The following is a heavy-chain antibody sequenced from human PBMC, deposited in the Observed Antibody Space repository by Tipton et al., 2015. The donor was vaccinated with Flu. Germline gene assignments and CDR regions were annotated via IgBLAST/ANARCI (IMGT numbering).Heavy chain of an antibody. V-gene: IGHV4-4*07. CDR3: ASSLEVVVPADAFDI. CDR2: IYTSGST. Sequence: TLSLTCTVSGGSISSYYWSWIRQPAGKGLEWIGRIYTSGSTNYNPSLKSRVTMSVDTSKNQFSLKLSSVTAADTAVYYCASSLEVVVPADAFDIWGQGTMVTVSS. CDR1: GGSISSYY. D-gene: IGHD2-2*01. J-gene: IGHJ3*02.